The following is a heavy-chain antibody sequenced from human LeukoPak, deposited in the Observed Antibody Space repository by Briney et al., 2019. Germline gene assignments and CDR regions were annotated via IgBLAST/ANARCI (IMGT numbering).Heavy chain of an antibody. J-gene: IGHJ4*02. CDR1: GFTFSSYE. Sequence: NAGGSLRLSCAASGFTFSSYEMNWVRQAPGKGLEWVSSISSSSSYIYYADSVKGRFTISRDNAKNSLYLQMNSLRAEDTAVYYCAGQQLVESYFDYWGQGTLVTVSS. CDR2: ISSSSSYI. D-gene: IGHD6-13*01. V-gene: IGHV3-21*01. CDR3: AGQQLVESYFDY.